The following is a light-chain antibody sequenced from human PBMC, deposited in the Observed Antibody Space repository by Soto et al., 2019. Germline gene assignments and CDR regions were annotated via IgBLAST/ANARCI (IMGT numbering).Light chain of an antibody. CDR1: QSISSY. CDR2: AAS. CDR3: QQSYSTPPT. V-gene: IGKV1-39*01. Sequence: IQLTHSPSSLSASVGDRVTITCLASQSISSYLNWYQQKPGKAPKLLIYAASSLQSGVPSRFSGSGSGTDFTLTISSLQPEDFATYYCQQSYSTPPTFGQGTKVDIK. J-gene: IGKJ1*01.